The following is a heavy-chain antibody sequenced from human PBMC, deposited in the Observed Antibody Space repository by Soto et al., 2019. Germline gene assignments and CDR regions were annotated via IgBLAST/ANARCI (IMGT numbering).Heavy chain of an antibody. D-gene: IGHD6-19*01. CDR2: IDPSDSYT. CDR1: GYSFTTYW. Sequence: GESLKISCKGSGYSFTTYWISWVRQMPGKGLEWMGKIDPSDSYTKYSPSFQGHVTISADKSISTAYLQWSSLKASDTAMYYCARLNSSGWSNAFDIWGQGTMVTVSS. J-gene: IGHJ3*02. V-gene: IGHV5-10-1*01. CDR3: ARLNSSGWSNAFDI.